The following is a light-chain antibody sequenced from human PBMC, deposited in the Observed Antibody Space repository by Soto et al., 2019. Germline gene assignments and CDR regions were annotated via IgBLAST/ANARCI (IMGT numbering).Light chain of an antibody. CDR3: QAWDSSIYVV. V-gene: IGLV3-1*01. CDR2: KDY. CDR1: KLGDKY. J-gene: IGLJ2*01. Sequence: SYELTQPPSVSVSPGQTASITCSGDKLGDKYACWYQQKPGQSPVLVIYKDYKRPSGIPGRFSGSNSGNTATLTISGTQAMDEADYYCQAWDSSIYVVFGGGTKLTVL.